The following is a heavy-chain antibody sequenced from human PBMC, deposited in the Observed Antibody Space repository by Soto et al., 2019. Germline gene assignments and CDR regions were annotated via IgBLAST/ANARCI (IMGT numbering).Heavy chain of an antibody. Sequence: QVQLQESGPGLVKPSETLSLTCTVSGGSISSYYWSWIRQSPGKGLEWIGYIYYSGSTNYNPSLKSRVTISVDTSKNQFSLKLSSVTAADTAVYYCARDIRLDSSSANPYYYYYGMDVWGQGTTVTVSS. V-gene: IGHV4-59*01. CDR2: IYYSGST. D-gene: IGHD6-6*01. J-gene: IGHJ6*02. CDR3: ARDIRLDSSSANPYYYYYGMDV. CDR1: GGSISSYY.